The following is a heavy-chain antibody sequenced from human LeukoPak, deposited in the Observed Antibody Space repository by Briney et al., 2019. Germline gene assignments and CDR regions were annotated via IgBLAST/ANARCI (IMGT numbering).Heavy chain of an antibody. D-gene: IGHD3-22*01. CDR1: GGSISSGGYY. CDR2: IYYSGST. CDR3: AGGSGYYDSSGYYRY. V-gene: IGHV4-31*03. J-gene: IGHJ4*02. Sequence: SQTLSLTCTVSGGSISSGGYYWSWIRQHPGKGLEWIGYIYYSGSTYYNPSLKSRVTISVDTSKSQFSLKLSSVTAADTAVYYCAGGSGYYDSSGYYRYWGQGTLVTVSS.